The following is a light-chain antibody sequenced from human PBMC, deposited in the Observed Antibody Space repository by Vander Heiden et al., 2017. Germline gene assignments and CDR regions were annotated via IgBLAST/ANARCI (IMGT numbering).Light chain of an antibody. V-gene: IGKV3-20*01. CDR2: EAS. CDR3: QHYYGSPFT. Sequence: EIVLTQSPGTLSLSPGERATLSCRASQSVRSIHLAWYQQKTGQTPRLLIYEASTRATGIPDRFSGSGSGTDFTLTISRLEPEDFAFYYCQHYYGSPFTFGRGTKVDIK. J-gene: IGKJ3*01. CDR1: QSVRSIH.